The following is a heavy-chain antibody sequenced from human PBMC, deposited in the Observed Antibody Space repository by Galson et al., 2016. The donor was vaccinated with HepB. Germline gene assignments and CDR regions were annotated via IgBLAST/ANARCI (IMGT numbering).Heavy chain of an antibody. CDR3: ARRISGYFNS. D-gene: IGHD3-22*01. J-gene: IGHJ5*01. CDR1: SGSISTGGYY. CDR2: IYYSGST. Sequence: LSLTCNISSGSISTGGYYWSWIRQHPGKGLEWIGHIYYSGSTSYNPSLKSRLSISLDTSKNQFSLNLSSVTVADTAVYYCARRISGYFNSWGQGTLVTVSS. V-gene: IGHV4-31*03.